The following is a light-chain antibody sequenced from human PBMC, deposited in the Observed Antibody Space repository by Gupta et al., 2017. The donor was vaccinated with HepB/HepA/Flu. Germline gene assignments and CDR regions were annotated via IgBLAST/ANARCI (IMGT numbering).Light chain of an antibody. V-gene: IGKV3-15*01. CDR3: QQHNNWPALT. Sequence: IVMTQYPATLSVSPGERATLSCRASQSVSSNLAWYQQKPGQAPRLLIYGASTRATGIPARFSGSGSGTEFTLTISSRQSEDFAVYYCQQHNNWPALTFGGGTKVEIK. J-gene: IGKJ4*01. CDR1: QSVSSN. CDR2: GAS.